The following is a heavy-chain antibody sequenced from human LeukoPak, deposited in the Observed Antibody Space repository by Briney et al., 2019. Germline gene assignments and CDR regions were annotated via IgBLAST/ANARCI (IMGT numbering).Heavy chain of an antibody. D-gene: IGHD2-2*02. CDR2: IYYSGST. J-gene: IGHJ4*02. V-gene: IGHV4-31*03. CDR1: GGSISSGGYY. Sequence: PSETLSLTCTVSGGSISSGGYYWSWIRQHPGKGLEWIGYIYYSGSTYYNPSLKSRVTISVDTSKNQFSLKLSSVTAADTAVYYCARAKGCSSTSCYTFDYWGQGTLVTVSS. CDR3: ARAKGCSSTSCYTFDY.